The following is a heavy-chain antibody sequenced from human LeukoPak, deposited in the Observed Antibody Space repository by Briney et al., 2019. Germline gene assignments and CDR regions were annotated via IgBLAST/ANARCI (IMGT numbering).Heavy chain of an antibody. V-gene: IGHV3-23*01. Sequence: GGSLRLSCAVSGFRVSDYYMSWVRQAPGKGLEWVSAISGSGGSTYYADSVKGRFTISRDNSKNTLYLQMNSLRAEDTAVYYCAKSKRGYSYGFLYFDYWGLGTLVTVSS. CDR3: AKSKRGYSYGFLYFDY. J-gene: IGHJ4*02. D-gene: IGHD5-18*01. CDR1: GFRVSDYY. CDR2: ISGSGGST.